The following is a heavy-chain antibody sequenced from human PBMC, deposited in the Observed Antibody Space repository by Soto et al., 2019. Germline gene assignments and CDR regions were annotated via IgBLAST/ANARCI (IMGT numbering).Heavy chain of an antibody. J-gene: IGHJ4*02. V-gene: IGHV4-59*01. CDR3: AGRRYGNPTDYFDY. CDR2: IYYSGST. D-gene: IGHD1-1*01. Sequence: PSETLSLTCTVSGGSISSYYWSWIRQPPGKGLEWIGYIYYSGSTNYNPSLKSRVTISVDTSKNQFSLKLSSVTAADTAVYYCAGRRYGNPTDYFDYWGQGTLVTVS. CDR1: GGSISSYY.